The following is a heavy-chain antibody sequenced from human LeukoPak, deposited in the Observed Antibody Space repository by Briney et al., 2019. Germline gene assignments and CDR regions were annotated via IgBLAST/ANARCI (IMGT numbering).Heavy chain of an antibody. J-gene: IGHJ4*02. V-gene: IGHV7-4-1*02. CDR1: GGTFSSHA. CDR2: INTNTGNP. D-gene: IGHD5-18*01. Sequence: ASVKVSCKASGGTFSSHAISWVRQAPGQGLEWMGWINTNTGNPTYAQGFTGRFVFSLDTSVSTAYLQISSLKAEDTAVYYCARGPYVDTAMAETDYWGQGTLVTVSS. CDR3: ARGPYVDTAMAETDY.